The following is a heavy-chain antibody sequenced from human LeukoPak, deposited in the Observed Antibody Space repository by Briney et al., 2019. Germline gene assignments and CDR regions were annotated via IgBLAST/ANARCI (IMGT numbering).Heavy chain of an antibody. J-gene: IGHJ5*02. Sequence: PSETLSLTCAVYGGSFSGYYWSWIRQPPGKGLEWIGEINHSGGTNYNPSLKSRVTISVDTSKNQFSLKLSSVTAAGTAVYYCARVRGATYYYDSSGYPNWFDPWGQGTLVTVSS. CDR1: GGSFSGYY. D-gene: IGHD3-22*01. CDR3: ARVRGATYYYDSSGYPNWFDP. CDR2: INHSGGT. V-gene: IGHV4-34*01.